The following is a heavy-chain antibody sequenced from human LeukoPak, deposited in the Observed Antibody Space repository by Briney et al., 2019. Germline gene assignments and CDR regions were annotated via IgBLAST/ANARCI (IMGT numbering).Heavy chain of an antibody. Sequence: SVKVSCKASGGTFSSYAISWVRQAPEQGLEWMGGIIPIFGTANYAQKFQGRVTITADESTSTAYMELSSLRSEDTAVYYCARSSGSYLPLDYWGQGTLVTVSS. D-gene: IGHD1-26*01. CDR3: ARSSGSYLPLDY. J-gene: IGHJ4*02. CDR2: IIPIFGTA. CDR1: GGTFSSYA. V-gene: IGHV1-69*13.